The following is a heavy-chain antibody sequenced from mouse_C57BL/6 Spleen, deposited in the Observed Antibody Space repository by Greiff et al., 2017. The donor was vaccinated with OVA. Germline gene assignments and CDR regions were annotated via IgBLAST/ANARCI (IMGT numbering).Heavy chain of an antibody. D-gene: IGHD4-1*01. Sequence: DVQLQESGPGMVKPSQSLSLSCTATGYSITSGYDWHWIRHFPGNKLEWVGYISYSGSTNYNPTLKSRISFTHDTSKNHFFLKLNSVTTEDTATYYCARWGLTGAFAYWGQGTLVTVSA. V-gene: IGHV3-1*01. CDR1: GYSITSGYD. J-gene: IGHJ3*01. CDR2: ISYSGST. CDR3: ARWGLTGAFAY.